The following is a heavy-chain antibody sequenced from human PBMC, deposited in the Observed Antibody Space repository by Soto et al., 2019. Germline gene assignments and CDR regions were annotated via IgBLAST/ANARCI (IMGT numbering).Heavy chain of an antibody. Sequence: SETLSLTCTVSGGSISSYYWGWIRQPPGKGLEWIGSIYYSGSTYYNPSLKSRVTISVDTSKNQFSLKLSSVTAADTAVYYCARSYYYDSSGYYYFYWFDPWGQGTLVTVSS. CDR2: IYYSGST. D-gene: IGHD3-22*01. J-gene: IGHJ5*02. CDR3: ARSYYYDSSGYYYFYWFDP. CDR1: GGSISSYY. V-gene: IGHV4-39*01.